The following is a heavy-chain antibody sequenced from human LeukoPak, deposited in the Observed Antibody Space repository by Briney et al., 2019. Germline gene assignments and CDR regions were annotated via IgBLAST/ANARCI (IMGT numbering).Heavy chain of an antibody. V-gene: IGHV4-59*01. J-gene: IGHJ4*02. D-gene: IGHD4-17*01. Sequence: PSETLSLTCTVSGDSIRSYYWSWIRQPPGKGLEWIGYIYYSGSTNYNPSLKSRVTISVDTSKNQFSLKLSSVSAADTAVYYCPRDRYGDYVADYWGQGTLVTVSS. CDR3: PRDRYGDYVADY. CDR2: IYYSGST. CDR1: GDSIRSYY.